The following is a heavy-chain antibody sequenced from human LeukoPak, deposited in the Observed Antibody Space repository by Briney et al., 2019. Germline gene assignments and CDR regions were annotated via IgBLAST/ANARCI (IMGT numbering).Heavy chain of an antibody. CDR2: ISSSSSYI. Sequence: GRSLRLSCAASGFTFSSYSMNWARQAPGKGLEWVSSISSSSSYIYYADSVKGRFTISRDNAKNSLYLQMNSLRAEDTAVYYCARVTHRYSGYLDYWGQGTLVTVSS. J-gene: IGHJ4*02. CDR1: GFTFSSYS. D-gene: IGHD5-12*01. V-gene: IGHV3-21*01. CDR3: ARVTHRYSGYLDY.